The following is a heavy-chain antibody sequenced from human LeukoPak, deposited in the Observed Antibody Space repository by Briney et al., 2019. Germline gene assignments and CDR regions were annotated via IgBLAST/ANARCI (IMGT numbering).Heavy chain of an antibody. Sequence: GGSLRLSCAASRFSFSNYAMHWVRQAPGKGLEWVGRTGNRVNSYTTEYAASVKGRFTISRDGSKNSLYLQMNSLKTEDTAVYYCVRESDYYFDYWGQGTLVTVSS. J-gene: IGHJ4*02. CDR1: RFSFSNYA. V-gene: IGHV3-72*01. CDR3: VRESDYYFDY. CDR2: TGNRVNSYTT.